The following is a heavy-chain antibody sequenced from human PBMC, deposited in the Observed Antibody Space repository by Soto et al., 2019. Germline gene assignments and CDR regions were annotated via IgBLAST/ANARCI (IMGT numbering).Heavy chain of an antibody. D-gene: IGHD6-13*01. CDR1: GFTFSSYS. V-gene: IGHV3-21*01. Sequence: GGSLRLSCAASGFTFSSYSMNWVRQAPGKGLEWVSSISSSSSYIYYADSVKGRFTISRDNAKNSLYLQMNSLRAEDTAVYYCARENIAAAGIFSDYWGQGTLVTVSS. J-gene: IGHJ4*02. CDR3: ARENIAAAGIFSDY. CDR2: ISSSSSYI.